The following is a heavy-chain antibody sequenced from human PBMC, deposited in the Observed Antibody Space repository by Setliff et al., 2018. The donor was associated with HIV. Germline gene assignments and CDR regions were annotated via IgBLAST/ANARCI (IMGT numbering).Heavy chain of an antibody. CDR1: GFTFSSYA. V-gene: IGHV3-30*01. CDR2: ISYDGSNK. J-gene: IGHJ6*03. CDR3: ARDRPGGFYYMDV. Sequence: GESLKISCAASGFTFSSYAMHWVRQAPGKGLEWVAVISYDGSNKYYADSVKGRFTISRDNSKNTLYLQMNSLRAEDTAVYYCARDRPGGFYYMDVWGKGATVTVSS.